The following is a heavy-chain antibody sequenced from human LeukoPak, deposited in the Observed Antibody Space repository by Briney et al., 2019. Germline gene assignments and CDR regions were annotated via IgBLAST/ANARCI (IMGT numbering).Heavy chain of an antibody. D-gene: IGHD6-6*01. CDR3: ARDFTGSSPF. CDR2: IKQDGSEK. CDR1: GFTFSSYW. J-gene: IGHJ4*02. Sequence: GGSLRLSCAASGFTFSSYWMNWVRQAPGKGLEWVANIKQDGSEKYYVDSVKGRFTISRDNAKNSLYLQMNSLRVDDTAVYYCARDFTGSSPFWGQGTPVTVSS. V-gene: IGHV3-7*01.